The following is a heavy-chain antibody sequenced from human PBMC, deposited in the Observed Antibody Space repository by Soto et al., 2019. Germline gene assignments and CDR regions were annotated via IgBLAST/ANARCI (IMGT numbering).Heavy chain of an antibody. Sequence: EVQLVESGGGLVQSGGSLRLSCEASEFSFITYWMNWVRQAPGKGLEWLANIKEDGSEKQYVDSVKGRFTISRDNAKNSLYLQMNSLSEEDTAVYYCVRAISGSFALWGQGTLVIVSS. D-gene: IGHD3-9*01. CDR3: VRAISGSFAL. V-gene: IGHV3-7*04. CDR1: EFSFITYW. CDR2: IKEDGSEK. J-gene: IGHJ4*02.